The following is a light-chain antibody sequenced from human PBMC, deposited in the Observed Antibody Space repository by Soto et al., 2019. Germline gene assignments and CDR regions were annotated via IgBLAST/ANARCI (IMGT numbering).Light chain of an antibody. J-gene: IGKJ5*01. V-gene: IGKV1-39*01. Sequence: DIQITHSPSSLSASVLDRVTITFLASQIISSYLNWYQQKPGKAPKLLIYAAPSLQSGVPSRFSGSGSGTDYTLTISSLQPEDFATYYCQQSYSTPSINFGQGTRLEIK. CDR1: QIISSY. CDR2: AAP. CDR3: QQSYSTPSIN.